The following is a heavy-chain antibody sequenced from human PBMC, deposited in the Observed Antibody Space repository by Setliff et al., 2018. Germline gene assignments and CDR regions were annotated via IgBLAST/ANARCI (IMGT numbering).Heavy chain of an antibody. J-gene: IGHJ3*02. Sequence: GASVKVSCKASGYTFTSHYMHWVRQAPGLGLEWMGTINPSSGRTSYAQKFQGRVTMTRDTSTSTVYMGMSSLRSEDTAVYYCVRDVLPYHYEGAFDIWGQGTMVTVSS. CDR2: INPSSGRT. D-gene: IGHD3-22*01. V-gene: IGHV1-46*01. CDR3: VRDVLPYHYEGAFDI. CDR1: GYTFTSHY.